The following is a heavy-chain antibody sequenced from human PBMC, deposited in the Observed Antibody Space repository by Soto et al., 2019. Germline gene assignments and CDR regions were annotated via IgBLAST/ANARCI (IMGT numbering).Heavy chain of an antibody. CDR3: ARRAYYDFWGGYVGLDD. V-gene: IGHV1-2*02. Sequence: XSVKVSCKASVYTFSNYYMHWVRQAPGQGLEWMGWINPNSGGTNYAQKFQGRVTMTRDTSISTAYMELSSLRSDDTAVYYCARRAYYDFWGGYVGLDDWGQGTLVTVSS. CDR1: VYTFSNYY. CDR2: INPNSGGT. J-gene: IGHJ4*02. D-gene: IGHD3-3*01.